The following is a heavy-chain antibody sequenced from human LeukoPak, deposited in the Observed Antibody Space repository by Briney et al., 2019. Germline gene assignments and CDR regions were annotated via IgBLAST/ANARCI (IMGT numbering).Heavy chain of an antibody. CDR3: ARDGGHPLTSYYRAY. J-gene: IGHJ4*02. V-gene: IGHV3-23*01. CDR1: GFTFYTYA. D-gene: IGHD4-4*01. Sequence: GGSLRLSCVASGFTFYTYAMTWVRQAPGKGLEWVSTIIGSGGNTFYADSVKGRFTISRDNSKNTLSLQLTSLRAEDTGIYFCARDGGHPLTSYYRAYWGQGTLVTVSS. CDR2: IIGSGGNT.